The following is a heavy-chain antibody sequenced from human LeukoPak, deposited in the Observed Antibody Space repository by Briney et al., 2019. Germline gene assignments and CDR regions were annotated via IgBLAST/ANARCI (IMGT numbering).Heavy chain of an antibody. CDR3: ARDRRLQLWSPAGFDY. J-gene: IGHJ4*02. V-gene: IGHV3-21*01. CDR2: ISSSGVYI. Sequence: GGSLRLSCAASGLTFNMYTMNWLRQAPGKGLEWVSSISSSGVYIYYADSVKGRFTISRDNAKNSLYLQMNSLRADDTAVYYCARDRRLQLWSPAGFDYWGQGTLVTVSS. CDR1: GLTFNMYT. D-gene: IGHD5-18*01.